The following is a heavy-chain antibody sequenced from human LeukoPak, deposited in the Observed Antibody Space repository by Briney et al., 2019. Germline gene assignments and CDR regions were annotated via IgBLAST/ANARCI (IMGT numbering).Heavy chain of an antibody. D-gene: IGHD6-13*01. CDR2: ISSSGSTI. V-gene: IGHV3-11*04. CDR3: AREIAAAGHHDAFDI. Sequence: GGSLRLSCVASGLTFSNVWMSWVRQAPGKGLEWVSYISSSGSTIYYADSVKGRFTISRDNAKNSLYLQMNSLRAEDTAVYYCAREIAAAGHHDAFDIWGQGTMVTVSS. CDR1: GLTFSNVW. J-gene: IGHJ3*02.